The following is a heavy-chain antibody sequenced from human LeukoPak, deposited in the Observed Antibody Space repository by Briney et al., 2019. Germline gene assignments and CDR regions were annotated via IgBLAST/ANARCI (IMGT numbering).Heavy chain of an antibody. D-gene: IGHD6-6*01. V-gene: IGHV3-30*18. CDR2: ISYDGSNK. J-gene: IGHJ4*02. CDR1: GFTFNSYG. CDR3: AKEQSSSGFFDY. Sequence: GGSLRLSCAASGFTFNSYGMHWVRQAPGKGLEWVAVISYDGSNKYYADSVKGRFTISRDNSKNTLYLQMNSLRAEDTAVYYCAKEQSSSGFFDYWGQGTLVTVSS.